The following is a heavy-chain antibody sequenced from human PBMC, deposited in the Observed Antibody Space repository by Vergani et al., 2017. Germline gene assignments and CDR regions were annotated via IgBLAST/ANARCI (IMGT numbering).Heavy chain of an antibody. Sequence: QLQLQESGPGLVKPSETLSLTCTVSGGSISSSSYYWGWIRQPPGKGLEWIGSIYYSGSTYYNPSLKSRVTISVDTSNNQFSLKLSSVTAADTAVYYCAIDLGSGIVVVTAITYYFDYWGQGTLVTVSS. D-gene: IGHD2-21*02. CDR2: IYYSGST. CDR3: AIDLGSGIVVVTAITYYFDY. CDR1: GGSISSSSYY. J-gene: IGHJ4*02. V-gene: IGHV4-39*02.